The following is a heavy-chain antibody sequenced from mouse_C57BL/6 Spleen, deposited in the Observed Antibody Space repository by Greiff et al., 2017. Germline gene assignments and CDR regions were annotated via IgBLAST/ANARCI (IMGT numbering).Heavy chain of an antibody. D-gene: IGHD1-1*01. CDR1: GYTFTSYW. Sequence: VQLQQPGAELVKPGASVKLSCKASGYTFTSYWMHWVKQRPGQGLEWIGMIHPNSGSTNYNEKFKSKATLTVDKSSSTAYMQLSSLTSEDSAVYYCARWATTVVEGAMDYWGQGTSVTVSS. J-gene: IGHJ4*01. CDR3: ARWATTVVEGAMDY. V-gene: IGHV1-64*01. CDR2: IHPNSGST.